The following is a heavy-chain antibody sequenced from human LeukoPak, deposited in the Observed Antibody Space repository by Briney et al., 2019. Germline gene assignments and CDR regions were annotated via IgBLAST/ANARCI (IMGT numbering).Heavy chain of an antibody. Sequence: PGGSLRLSCAASGFTFSSYAMSWVRQAPGKGLEWVSAISGSGGSTYYADSVKGRFTISSDNSKNTLYLQMNSLRAEDTAEYYCAKQGPARIPIVVVTAMAHWGQGTLVTVSS. CDR3: AKQGPARIPIVVVTAMAH. CDR1: GFTFSSYA. V-gene: IGHV3-23*01. J-gene: IGHJ4*02. D-gene: IGHD2-21*02. CDR2: ISGSGGST.